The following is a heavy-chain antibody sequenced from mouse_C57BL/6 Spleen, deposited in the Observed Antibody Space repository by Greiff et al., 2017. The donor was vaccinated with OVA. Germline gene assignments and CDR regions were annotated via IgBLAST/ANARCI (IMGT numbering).Heavy chain of an antibody. CDR2: IRSNSNNYAT. V-gene: IGHV10-1*01. J-gene: IGHJ4*01. D-gene: IGHD2-4*01. Sequence: EVQRVESGGGLVQPKGSLKLSCAASGFSFNTYAMNWVRQAPGKGLEWVARIRSNSNNYATYYADSVKDRFTISRDDSESMLYLQMNNLKTEDTAMYYCVRYDYLYAMDYWGQGTSVTVSS. CDR1: GFSFNTYA. CDR3: VRYDYLYAMDY.